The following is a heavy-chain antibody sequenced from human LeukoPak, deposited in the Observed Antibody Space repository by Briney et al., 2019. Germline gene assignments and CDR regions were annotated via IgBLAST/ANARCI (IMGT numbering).Heavy chain of an antibody. CDR3: AKDHGYCSSTSCYPSENY. J-gene: IGHJ4*02. CDR2: ISGSGGST. V-gene: IGHV3-23*01. D-gene: IGHD2-2*01. CDR1: GFTFSSYA. Sequence: GGSLRLSCAASGFTFSSYAMSWVRQAPGKGLEWVSAISGSGGSTYYAGSVKGRFTISRDNSKNTLYLQMNSLRAEDTAVYYCAKDHGYCSSTSCYPSENYWGQGTLVTVSS.